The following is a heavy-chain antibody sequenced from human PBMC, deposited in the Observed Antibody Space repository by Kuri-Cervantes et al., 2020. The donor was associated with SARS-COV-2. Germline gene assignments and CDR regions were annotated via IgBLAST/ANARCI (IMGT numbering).Heavy chain of an antibody. V-gene: IGHV3-30*07. J-gene: IGHJ4*02. D-gene: IGHD3-3*01. CDR1: GFTFSSYA. CDR3: AKMSLRFLEWLKLLNYFDY. CDR2: ISYDGSNK. Sequence: GGSLRLSCAASGFTFSSYAMHWVRQAPGKGLEWVAVISYDGSNKYYADSVKGRFTISRDNSKNTLYLQMNSLRAEDTAVYYCAKMSLRFLEWLKLLNYFDYWGQGTLVTVSS.